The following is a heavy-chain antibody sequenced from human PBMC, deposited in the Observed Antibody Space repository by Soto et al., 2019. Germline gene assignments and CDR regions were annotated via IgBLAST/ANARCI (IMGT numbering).Heavy chain of an antibody. CDR2: ITWNSDSL. CDR1: GFIFEDYA. D-gene: IGHD6-6*01. CDR3: TKSRGVAGRPLDD. V-gene: IGHV3-9*01. Sequence: EVQLVESGGGLVQPGRSLRLSCAASGFIFEDYAMHWVRQAPGKGLEWVSSITWNSDSLAYTGSVKGRFTISRDNAKNSLYLEMDSLRPEDTALYFCTKSRGVAGRPLDDWVQGTFVTVSS. J-gene: IGHJ4*02.